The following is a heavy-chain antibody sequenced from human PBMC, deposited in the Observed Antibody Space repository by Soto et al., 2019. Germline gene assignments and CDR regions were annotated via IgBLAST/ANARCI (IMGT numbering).Heavy chain of an antibody. D-gene: IGHD3-22*01. V-gene: IGHV3-23*01. CDR3: AKEPESYYYDSSGGFDY. CDR2: ISGSGGST. CDR1: GFTFSSYA. Sequence: GGSLRLSCAATGFTFSSYAMSWVRQAPGKGLEWVSAISGSGGSTYYADSVKGRFTTSRDNSKNTLYLQMNSLRAEDTAVYYCAKEPESYYYDSSGGFDYWGQGTLVTVSS. J-gene: IGHJ4*02.